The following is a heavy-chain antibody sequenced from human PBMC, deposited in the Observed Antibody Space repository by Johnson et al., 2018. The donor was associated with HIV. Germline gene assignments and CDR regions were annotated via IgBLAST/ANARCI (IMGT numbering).Heavy chain of an antibody. Sequence: VQLVESGGGLVQPGGSLRLSCAASGFTFSTYDMHWVRQGTGKGMEWVSVIGTAGDTYYAGSVKGRFTISRENAKNSLYLQMNSLRAGDTAVYYCARERRNTRGAFDMWGQGTVVTVSS. D-gene: IGHD2-2*02. J-gene: IGHJ3*02. CDR3: ARERRNTRGAFDM. V-gene: IGHV3-13*01. CDR1: GFTFSTYD. CDR2: IGTAGDT.